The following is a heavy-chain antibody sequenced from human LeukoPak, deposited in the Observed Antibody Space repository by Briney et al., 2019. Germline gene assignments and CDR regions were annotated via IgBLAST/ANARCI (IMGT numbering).Heavy chain of an antibody. Sequence: PGGSLRLSCAASGFTFSSYAMHWVRQAPGKGLEWVAVISYDGSNKYYADSVKGRFTISRDNSKNTLYLQMNSLRAEDTAVYYCAREQWEYYDYDAFDIWGQGTMVTVSS. V-gene: IGHV3-30-3*01. J-gene: IGHJ3*02. D-gene: IGHD3-22*01. CDR2: ISYDGSNK. CDR3: AREQWEYYDYDAFDI. CDR1: GFTFSSYA.